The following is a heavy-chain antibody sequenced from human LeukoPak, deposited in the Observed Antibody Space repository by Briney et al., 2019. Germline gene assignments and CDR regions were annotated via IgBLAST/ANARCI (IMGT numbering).Heavy chain of an antibody. J-gene: IGHJ4*02. CDR3: AKGSRGSYHY. Sequence: SGGSLRLSCAASGFTLNSDAMTWVRQAPEKGLEWVSSITDSGVDTYYADSVKGRFTISRDNSKNTLFLQMNSLRAEDTAVYYCAKGSRGSYHYWGQGTLVTVSS. V-gene: IGHV3-23*01. CDR1: GFTLNSDA. CDR2: ITDSGVDT. D-gene: IGHD1-26*01.